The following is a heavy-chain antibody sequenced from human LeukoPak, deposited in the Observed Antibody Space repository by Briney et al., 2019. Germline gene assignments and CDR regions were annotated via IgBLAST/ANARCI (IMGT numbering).Heavy chain of an antibody. D-gene: IGHD3-10*01. CDR3: ARGRGPYYYYGMDV. Sequence: SQTLSLTCTVSGGSISSGGYYWSWIRQHPGKGLEWIGYIYYSGSTYYNPSLKSRVTISVDTSKNQFSLKLSSVTAADTAVYYCARGRGPYYYYGMDVWGQGTTVTVSS. V-gene: IGHV4-31*03. CDR1: GGSISSGGYY. CDR2: IYYSGST. J-gene: IGHJ6*02.